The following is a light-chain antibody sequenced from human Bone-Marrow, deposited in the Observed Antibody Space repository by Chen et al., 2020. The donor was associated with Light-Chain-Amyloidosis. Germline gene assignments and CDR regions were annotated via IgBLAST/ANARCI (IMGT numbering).Light chain of an antibody. Sequence: QSVLTHSLSVSADPGQKVTISCSGSSSNIGNNYVSWYQQLPGTAPKLLIYDNNKRPSGIPDRFSGSKSGTSATLGITGLQTGDEADYYCGTWDSSLSAVVFGGGTKLTVL. V-gene: IGLV1-51*01. CDR2: DNN. J-gene: IGLJ2*01. CDR3: GTWDSSLSAVV. CDR1: SSNIGNNY.